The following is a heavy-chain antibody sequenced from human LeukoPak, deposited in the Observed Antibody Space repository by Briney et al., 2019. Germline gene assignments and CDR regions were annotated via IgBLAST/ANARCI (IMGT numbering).Heavy chain of an antibody. D-gene: IGHD3-9*01. V-gene: IGHV4-4*09. CDR1: GVSITSYK. J-gene: IGHJ4*02. CDR3: ANSYDNKIVPYDC. Sequence: SETLSLTCTVSGVSITSYKWSWLRQSPGKGLEWIGFISTSGRTDYNPSLTSRVSMSVDTSKSQVSLRLNSVTAEDTAVYYCANSYDNKIVPYDCWGQGILVTVSS. CDR2: ISTSGRT.